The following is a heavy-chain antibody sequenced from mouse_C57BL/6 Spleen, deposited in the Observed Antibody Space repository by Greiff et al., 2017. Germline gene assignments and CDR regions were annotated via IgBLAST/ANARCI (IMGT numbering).Heavy chain of an antibody. CDR3: ARRETAQVAHAMDY. V-gene: IGHV1-39*01. D-gene: IGHD3-2*02. CDR1: GYSFTDYN. Sequence: VQLQQSGPELVKPGASVKISCKASGYSFTDYNMNWVKQSNGKSLEWIGVINPNYGTTSYNQKFKGKATLTVDQSSSTAYMQLNSLTSEDSAVXYCARRETAQVAHAMDYWGQGTSVTVSS. J-gene: IGHJ4*01. CDR2: INPNYGTT.